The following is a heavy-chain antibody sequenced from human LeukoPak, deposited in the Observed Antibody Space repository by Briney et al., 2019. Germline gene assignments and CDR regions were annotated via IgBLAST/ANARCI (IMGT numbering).Heavy chain of an antibody. J-gene: IGHJ4*02. CDR3: AKDIGGPHPYYFDY. V-gene: IGHV3-9*01. D-gene: IGHD2-15*01. CDR1: GFTFDDYA. Sequence: GGSLRLSCAASGFTFDDYAMHWVRQAPGKGLEWVSGISWNSGSIGYADSVKGRFTISRDNAKNSLYLQMNSLRAEDTALYYCAKDIGGPHPYYFDYWGQGTLVTVSS. CDR2: ISWNSGSI.